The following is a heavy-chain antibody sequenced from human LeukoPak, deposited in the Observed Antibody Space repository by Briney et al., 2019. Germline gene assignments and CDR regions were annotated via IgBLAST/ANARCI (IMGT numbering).Heavy chain of an antibody. D-gene: IGHD5-24*01. V-gene: IGHV4-31*03. CDR1: GGSIRSYY. Sequence: SETLSLTCTVSGGSIRSYYWSWIRQHPGKGLEWIGYIYYSGSTYYNPSLKSRVTVSVDTSKNQFSLKLSSVTAADTAVYYCARGHRDGAFDIWGQGTMVTVSS. CDR3: ARGHRDGAFDI. CDR2: IYYSGST. J-gene: IGHJ3*02.